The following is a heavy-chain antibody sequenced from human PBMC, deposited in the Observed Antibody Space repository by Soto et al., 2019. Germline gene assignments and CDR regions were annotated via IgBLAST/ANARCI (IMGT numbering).Heavy chain of an antibody. J-gene: IGHJ6*02. CDR1: GGSVSSGSYY. Sequence: QVQLQESGPGLVKPSETLSLTCTVSGGSVSSGSYYWSWIRQPPGKGLEWIGYIYDSGSTNYNHSLKSIVTISVDTSKNQFSLKLSPVTAADPAVYYSARAAVGQLYYYYGMDVWGQGTTVTVYS. CDR3: ARAAVGQLYYYYGMDV. V-gene: IGHV4-61*01. CDR2: IYDSGST. D-gene: IGHD6-13*01.